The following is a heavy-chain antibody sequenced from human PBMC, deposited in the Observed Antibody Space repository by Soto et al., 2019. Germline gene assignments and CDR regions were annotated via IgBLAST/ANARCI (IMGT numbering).Heavy chain of an antibody. J-gene: IGHJ4*02. CDR2: IKSKTAGGTT. CDR3: ARGHRSSGKIFDS. D-gene: IGHD3-22*01. CDR1: GFTFSNAW. V-gene: IGHV3-15*01. Sequence: EVQLVESGGGLVKPGGSVRLSCAASGFTFSNAWMSWVRQAPGKGLEWVGRIKSKTAGGTTEYDAPVKDRFTISRDDSKNTLYLQMNSLTTEDTAVYYCARGHRSSGKIFDSWGQGTLVTVSS.